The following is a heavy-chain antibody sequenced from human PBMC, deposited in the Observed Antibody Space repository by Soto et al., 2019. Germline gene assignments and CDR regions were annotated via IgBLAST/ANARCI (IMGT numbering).Heavy chain of an antibody. J-gene: IGHJ4*02. V-gene: IGHV1-69*02. CDR1: GGTFSSYT. CDR2: IIPILGIA. D-gene: IGHD1-1*01. Sequence: ASVKVSCKASGGTFSSYTISWVRQAPGQGLEWMGRIIPILGIANYAQKFQGRVTITADKSTSTAYMELSSLRSEDTAVYYCAREEGNWNVNFDYWGQGTLVTVSS. CDR3: AREEGNWNVNFDY.